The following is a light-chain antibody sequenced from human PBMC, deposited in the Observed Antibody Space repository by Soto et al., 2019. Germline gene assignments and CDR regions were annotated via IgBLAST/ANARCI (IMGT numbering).Light chain of an antibody. CDR2: DVS. Sequence: QSALTQPRSVSGSPGQSVTISCTGTSNDVGGYHFVSWYQQHPGKVPKLFIYDVSRRPSGVPDRFSGSKSGNTASLTISGLQAEDEAYYYCSSYAGSYTLVFGGGTKLTVL. V-gene: IGLV2-11*01. CDR3: SSYAGSYTLV. CDR1: SNDVGGYHF. J-gene: IGLJ2*01.